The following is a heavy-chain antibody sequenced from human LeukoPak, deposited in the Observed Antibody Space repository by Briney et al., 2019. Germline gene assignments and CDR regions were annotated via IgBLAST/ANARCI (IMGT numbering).Heavy chain of an antibody. J-gene: IGHJ4*02. D-gene: IGHD3-22*01. CDR2: IYYSGST. CDR3: ARVRRGYYDSSGYSINYFDY. Sequence: SETLSLTCTVSGGSISSYYWSWIRQPPGRGLEWIGYIYYSGSTNYNPSLKSRVTISVDTSKNQFSLKLSSVTAADTAVYYCARVRRGYYDSSGYSINYFDYWGQGTLVTVSS. V-gene: IGHV4-59*01. CDR1: GGSISSYY.